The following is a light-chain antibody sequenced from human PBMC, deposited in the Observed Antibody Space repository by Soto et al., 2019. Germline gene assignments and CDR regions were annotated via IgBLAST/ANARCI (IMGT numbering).Light chain of an antibody. Sequence: DIQMSQSPSTLSASVGDTVTISCRACRSLTRWLAWYQQKPGKATELLIYETSILQSGVPSRFSAGGSGTDFTLTISGLQPDDIATYYCQQYSTFWTFGKGTRVELK. CDR3: QQYSTFWT. CDR2: ETS. V-gene: IGKV1-5*03. CDR1: RSLTRW. J-gene: IGKJ1*01.